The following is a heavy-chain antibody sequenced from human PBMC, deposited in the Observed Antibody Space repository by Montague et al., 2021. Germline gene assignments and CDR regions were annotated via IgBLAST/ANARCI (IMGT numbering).Heavy chain of an antibody. CDR2: MFYGGAT. D-gene: IGHD3-10*01. CDR1: SGSIFHAH. Sequence: SETLSLTCTVSSGSIFHAHWSWVRQPPGKGLEWLGSMFYGGATSNNPSLKSRVTVSIDTSTNQFSLKLSFVTAADTAVYYYAKQDYFVSGTSYKGFDPWGQGILVTVSS. V-gene: IGHV4-59*08. J-gene: IGHJ5*02. CDR3: AKQDYFVSGTSYKGFDP.